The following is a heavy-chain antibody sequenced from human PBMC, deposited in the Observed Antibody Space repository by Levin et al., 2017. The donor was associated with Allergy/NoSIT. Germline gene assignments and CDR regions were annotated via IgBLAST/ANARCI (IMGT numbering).Heavy chain of an antibody. D-gene: IGHD2-15*01. J-gene: IGHJ4*02. CDR3: ASPALGYCSGGSCYRSEYYFDY. CDR2: IIPILGIA. CDR1: GGTFSSYA. Sequence: PGGSLRLSCKASGGTFSSYAISWVRQAPGHGLEWMGRIIPILGIANYAQKFQGRVTITADKSTSTAYMELSSLRSEDTAVYYCASPALGYCSGGSCYRSEYYFDYWGQGTLVTVSS. V-gene: IGHV1-69*04.